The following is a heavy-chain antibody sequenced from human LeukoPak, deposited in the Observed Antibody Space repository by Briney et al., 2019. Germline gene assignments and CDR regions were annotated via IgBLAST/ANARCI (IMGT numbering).Heavy chain of an antibody. CDR3: ARGSYYGSGSYWKENWFDP. D-gene: IGHD3-10*01. CDR2: ISAYNGNT. Sequence: GASVKVSCRASGYTFTSYGITWVRQAPGQGLEWMGWISAYNGNTNYAQKLQGRVTMTTDTSTSTAYMELRSLRSDDTAVYYCARGSYYGSGSYWKENWFDPWGQGTLVTVSS. V-gene: IGHV1-18*01. CDR1: GYTFTSYG. J-gene: IGHJ5*02.